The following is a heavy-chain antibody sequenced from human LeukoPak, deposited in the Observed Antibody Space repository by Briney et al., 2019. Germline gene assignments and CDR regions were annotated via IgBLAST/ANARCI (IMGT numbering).Heavy chain of an antibody. D-gene: IGHD3-22*01. CDR1: GFTFSSYW. Sequence: GGSLRLSCAASGFTFSSYWMSWVRQAPGKGLEWVANIKQDGSEKYYVPSVKGRFTISRDNAKNSLYLQMNSLRAEDTAVYYCARDFSNYYDSSGYLDYWGQGTLVTVSS. V-gene: IGHV3-7*01. CDR3: ARDFSNYYDSSGYLDY. CDR2: IKQDGSEK. J-gene: IGHJ4*02.